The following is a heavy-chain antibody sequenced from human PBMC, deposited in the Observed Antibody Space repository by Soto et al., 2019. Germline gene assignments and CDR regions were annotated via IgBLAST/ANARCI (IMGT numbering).Heavy chain of an antibody. CDR1: GGSIDNYEYY. J-gene: IGHJ4*02. Sequence: QVQLQESGPGLVKPSQTLSLTCTVSGGSIDNYEYYWTWIRQPPGKGLEWVGYIYYSGRTNYNPSVNSRLTISLDTSKNQFSLSLTSVSAADTAMYYCARDRSNSPDYFDFWGQGTLVTVSS. CDR3: ARDRSNSPDYFDF. CDR2: IYYSGRT. V-gene: IGHV4-30-4*01. D-gene: IGHD6-6*01.